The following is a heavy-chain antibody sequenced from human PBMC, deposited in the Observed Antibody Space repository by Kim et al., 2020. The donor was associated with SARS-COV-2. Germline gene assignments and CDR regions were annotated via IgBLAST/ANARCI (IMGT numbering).Heavy chain of an antibody. Sequence: GRFTISRDNSKNTLYLQMNSLRAEDTAVYYCAKDLIGGDSSSSYYYGMDVWGQGTTVTVSS. V-gene: IGHV3-30*02. J-gene: IGHJ6*02. D-gene: IGHD6-6*01. CDR3: AKDLIGGDSSSSYYYGMDV.